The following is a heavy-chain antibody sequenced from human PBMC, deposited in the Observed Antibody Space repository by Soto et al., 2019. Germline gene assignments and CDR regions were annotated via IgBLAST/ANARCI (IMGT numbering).Heavy chain of an antibody. V-gene: IGHV3-33*01. D-gene: IGHD1-26*01. Sequence: QVQLVESGGGVVQPGRSLRLSCAASGFTFSSYGMHWVRQAPGKGLEWVAVIWYDGSKKYYADSVKGRFTISRDNSKNAVYLQLTSSKADNTAAYSSARMEYEELGYYYGMDFWGQGTAVVVCS. CDR2: IWYDGSKK. J-gene: IGHJ6*02. CDR1: GFTFSSYG. CDR3: ARMEYEELGYYYGMDF.